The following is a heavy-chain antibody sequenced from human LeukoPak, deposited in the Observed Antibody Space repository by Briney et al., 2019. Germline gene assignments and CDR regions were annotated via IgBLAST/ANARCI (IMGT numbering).Heavy chain of an antibody. V-gene: IGHV3-21*01. CDR3: ARAGIVGATYFDY. D-gene: IGHD1-26*01. J-gene: IGHJ4*02. Sequence: GGSLRLSCAASGFTFSSYSMNWVRQAPGKGLEWVSSISSSSSYIYYADSVKGRFTISRDNAKNSLYLQMNSLRAEDTAVYYCARAGIVGATYFDYWGQGTLVTVSS. CDR2: ISSSSSYI. CDR1: GFTFSSYS.